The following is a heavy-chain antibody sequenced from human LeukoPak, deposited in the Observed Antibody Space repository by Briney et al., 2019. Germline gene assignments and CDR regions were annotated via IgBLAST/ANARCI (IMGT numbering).Heavy chain of an antibody. CDR2: IYSGGST. V-gene: IGHV3-53*01. CDR3: ARTPKSSGYGDYYYGMDV. CDR1: GSTVSSNY. D-gene: IGHD3-22*01. J-gene: IGHJ6*02. Sequence: GGSLRLSCAASGSTVSSNYMSWVRQAPGKGLEWVSLIYSGGSTYYADSVEGRFTISRDNSKNTLYLQMNSLRAEDTAVYYCARTPKSSGYGDYYYGMDVWGQGTTVTVSS.